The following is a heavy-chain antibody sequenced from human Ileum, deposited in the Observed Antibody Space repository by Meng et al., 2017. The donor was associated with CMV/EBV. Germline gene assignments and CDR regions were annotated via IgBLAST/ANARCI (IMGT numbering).Heavy chain of an antibody. Sequence: SGYGFTDYYLYWIRQAPGHGLEWVGRINPNNGDTYYAQKFRGRVTVTSDTSISTAYMELNSLRSDDTAIYFCTRVSQSGNFYFPFDYWGQGSLVTVSS. CDR2: INPNNGDT. CDR3: TRVSQSGNFYFPFDY. J-gene: IGHJ4*02. D-gene: IGHD2-15*01. CDR1: GYGFTDYY. V-gene: IGHV1-2*02.